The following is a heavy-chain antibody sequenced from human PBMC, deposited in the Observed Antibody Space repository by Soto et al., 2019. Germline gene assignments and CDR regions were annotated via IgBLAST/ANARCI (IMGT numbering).Heavy chain of an antibody. J-gene: IGHJ5*02. CDR3: ARDPGSYYDSSGYRPNNWFDP. D-gene: IGHD3-22*01. Sequence: QVQLVQSGAEVKKPGSSVKVSCKASGGTFSSYAISWVRQAPGQGLEWMGGIIPIFVTANYAQKFQGRVTITADKSTSTAYMELSSLRSEDTAVYYCARDPGSYYDSSGYRPNNWFDPWGQGTLVTVSS. CDR2: IIPIFVTA. CDR1: GGTFSSYA. V-gene: IGHV1-69*06.